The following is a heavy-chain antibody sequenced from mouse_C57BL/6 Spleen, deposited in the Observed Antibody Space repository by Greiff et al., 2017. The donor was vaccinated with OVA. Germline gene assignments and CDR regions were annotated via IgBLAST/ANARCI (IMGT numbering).Heavy chain of an antibody. J-gene: IGHJ4*01. Sequence: VQLQQSGAELVKPGASVKISCKASGYAFSSYWMNWVKQRPGKGLEWIGHIYPGDGDTNYNGKFKGKATLTADKSSSTAYMQLSSLTSEDSAVYFCARPIYYDYDDAMDYWGQGTSVTVSS. CDR3: ARPIYYDYDDAMDY. CDR1: GYAFSSYW. V-gene: IGHV1-80*01. CDR2: IYPGDGDT. D-gene: IGHD2-4*01.